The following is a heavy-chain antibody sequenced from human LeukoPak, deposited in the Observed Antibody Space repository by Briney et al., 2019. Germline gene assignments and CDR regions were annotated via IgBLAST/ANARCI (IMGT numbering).Heavy chain of an antibody. Sequence: ASVKASCKASGYTFTGYYMHWVRQAPCKGLEGMGWINPNSGGTNYAQNFQGTVTMTRDTSISSAYMELSSLRSDDTAVYYCARDLGGSYFAFDIWGQGTMITVSS. J-gene: IGHJ3*02. D-gene: IGHD1-26*01. CDR2: INPNSGGT. V-gene: IGHV1-2*02. CDR1: GYTFTGYY. CDR3: ARDLGGSYFAFDI.